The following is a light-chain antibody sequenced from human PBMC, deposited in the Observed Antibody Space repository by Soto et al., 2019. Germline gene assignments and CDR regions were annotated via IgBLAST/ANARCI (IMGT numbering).Light chain of an antibody. Sequence: DIQMTQSPSTLSVSVGDRVTITCGASQTISSWLDWYQQKPGKAPKLLIYKASTLKSGVPSRLRGSGSGTELTLTISSLKNDDFATYYCQHYNSYSEAFGQGTKVDIK. CDR1: QTISSW. V-gene: IGKV1-5*03. CDR2: KAS. CDR3: QHYNSYSEA. J-gene: IGKJ1*01.